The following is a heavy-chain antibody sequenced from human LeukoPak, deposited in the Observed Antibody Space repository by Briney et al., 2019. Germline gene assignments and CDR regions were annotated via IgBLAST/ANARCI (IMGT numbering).Heavy chain of an antibody. CDR1: GFIFSSYS. Sequence: PGESLRLSCAASGFIFSSYSMTWVRQAPGKGLEWVSSISGSSSYIDYVGSVKGRFTISRDNTKDSLYLQMNSLRADDTAVYYCAIDYDFWSGYYLSRPPHFWGQGTLVTVSS. J-gene: IGHJ4*02. V-gene: IGHV3-21*01. CDR3: AIDYDFWSGYYLSRPPHF. CDR2: ISGSSSYI. D-gene: IGHD3-3*01.